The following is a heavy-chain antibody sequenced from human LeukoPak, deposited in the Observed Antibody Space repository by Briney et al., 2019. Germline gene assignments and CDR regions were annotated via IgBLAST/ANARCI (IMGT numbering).Heavy chain of an antibody. J-gene: IGHJ2*01. CDR2: ISGSGGST. V-gene: IGHV3-23*01. D-gene: IGHD3-10*01. CDR1: GFTFSSYA. CDR3: ARTITMIRGSWYFDL. Sequence: GGSLRLSCAASGFTFSSYAMSWVRQAPGKGLEWVSAISGSGGSTYYADSVKGRFTISRDNSKNTLYLQMSSLRAEDTAVYYCARTITMIRGSWYFDLWGRGTLVTVSS.